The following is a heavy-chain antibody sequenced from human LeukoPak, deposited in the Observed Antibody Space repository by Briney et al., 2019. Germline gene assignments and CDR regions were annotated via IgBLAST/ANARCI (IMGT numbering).Heavy chain of an antibody. D-gene: IGHD5-18*01. CDR2: IGTAGDT. Sequence: GGSLRLSCAASGFTFSSYDMHWVRQATGKGLEWVSAIGTAGDTYYPGSVKGRFTISRENAKNSLYLQMNSLRAEGTAVYYCARDRGYSYGYYYYGMDVWGQGTTVTVSS. CDR1: GFTFSSYD. J-gene: IGHJ6*02. V-gene: IGHV3-13*01. CDR3: ARDRGYSYGYYYYGMDV.